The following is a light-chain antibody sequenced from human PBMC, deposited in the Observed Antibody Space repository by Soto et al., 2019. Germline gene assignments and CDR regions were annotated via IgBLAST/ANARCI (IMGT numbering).Light chain of an antibody. J-gene: IGKJ4*01. Sequence: DIQMTQSPSTLSASVGDRVTITCRASQSISSWLAWYQQKPGKAPKLLIYKASTLESGVPARFSGSGSGTEFTLTISSLQPDDSASYYCQQYNTYPLTFGGGTKVEIK. CDR2: KAS. CDR1: QSISSW. V-gene: IGKV1-5*03. CDR3: QQYNTYPLT.